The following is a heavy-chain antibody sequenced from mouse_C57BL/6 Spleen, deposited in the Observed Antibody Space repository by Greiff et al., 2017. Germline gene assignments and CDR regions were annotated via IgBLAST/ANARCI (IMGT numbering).Heavy chain of an antibody. CDR1: GFNIKDYY. J-gene: IGHJ2*01. CDR2: IDPEGGDT. V-gene: IGHV14-1*01. D-gene: IGHD2-4*01. Sequence: VQLQQSGAELVRPGASVKLSCTASGFNIKDYYMHWVKQRPEQGLEWIGRIDPEGGDTEYAPKFQGEATMTADTSSNTAYLQLSSLTSEDTAVYCGTTFDYNEGDYFGYWGQGTTLTVSS. CDR3: TTFDYNEGDYFGY.